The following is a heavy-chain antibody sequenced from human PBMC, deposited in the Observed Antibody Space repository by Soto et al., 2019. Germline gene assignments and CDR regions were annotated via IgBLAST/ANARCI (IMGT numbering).Heavy chain of an antibody. CDR1: GGSISSSSYF. CDR3: ARHPSDFWFDP. J-gene: IGHJ5*02. Sequence: QLQLQESGPGLVKPSETLSLTCTVSGGSISSSSYFWGWIRQPPGKGLECIGSIYYSGSTYYNPSLKSRVTVSVDTSKNQFSLKLSSVTAADTAVYYCARHPSDFWFDPWGQGTLVTVSS. CDR2: IYYSGST. V-gene: IGHV4-39*01. D-gene: IGHD2-21*02.